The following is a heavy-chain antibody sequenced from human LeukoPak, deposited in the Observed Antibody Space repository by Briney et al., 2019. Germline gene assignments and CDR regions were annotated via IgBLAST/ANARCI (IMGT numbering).Heavy chain of an antibody. D-gene: IGHD6-19*01. Sequence: SETLSLTCTVSGGSISSSSCYWGWIRQPPGKGLEWIGSIYYSGSTYYNPSLKSRVTISVDTSKNQFSLKLSSVTAADTAVYYCASSPSRGAVAGTYDYWGQGTLVTVSS. CDR3: ASSPSRGAVAGTYDY. CDR1: GGSISSSSCY. V-gene: IGHV4-39*01. J-gene: IGHJ4*02. CDR2: IYYSGST.